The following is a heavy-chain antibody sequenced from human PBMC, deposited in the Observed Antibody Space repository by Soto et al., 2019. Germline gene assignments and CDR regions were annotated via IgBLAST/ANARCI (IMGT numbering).Heavy chain of an antibody. CDR3: ARTSRFDS. Sequence: QVQLQQWGAGLLKPSETLSLTCAVYGGSFTSYYWSWVRQPPGKALEWIGEINHSGNTNYNPSLKRRVTISVDTSKNQFSLKLSSVTAADTAMYYCARTSRFDSWGQGTLVTVSS. V-gene: IGHV4-34*01. CDR2: INHSGNT. D-gene: IGHD6-6*01. CDR1: GGSFTSYY. J-gene: IGHJ4*02.